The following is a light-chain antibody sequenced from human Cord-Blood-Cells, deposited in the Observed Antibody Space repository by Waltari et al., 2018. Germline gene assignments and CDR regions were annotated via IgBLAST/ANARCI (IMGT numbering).Light chain of an antibody. CDR1: QSISSW. V-gene: IGKV1-5*03. Sequence: DIQMTQSPSTLSASVGDRVTITCRASQSISSWLAWYQQKPGKAPKLLIYKASSLESGVPSRFSGSGSGTEFTLTISSLQPDDFATYYCQQYNSYSTFGQGTKEEIK. J-gene: IGKJ1*01. CDR3: QQYNSYST. CDR2: KAS.